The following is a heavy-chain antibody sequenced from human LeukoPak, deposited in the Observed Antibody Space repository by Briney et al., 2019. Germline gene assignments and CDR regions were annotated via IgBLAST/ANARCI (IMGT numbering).Heavy chain of an antibody. J-gene: IGHJ3*02. CDR1: GYTFTSYD. V-gene: IGHV1-8*01. D-gene: IGHD3-22*01. CDR3: ARGQTASNYDSSGYLSDI. CDR2: MNPNSGNT. Sequence: ASVKVSCKASGYTFTSYDINWVRQAPGQGLEWMGWMNPNSGNTGYAQKFQGRVTMTTNTSISTAYMELSSLRSEDTAVYFCARGQTASNYDSSGYLSDIWGQGTMVTVSS.